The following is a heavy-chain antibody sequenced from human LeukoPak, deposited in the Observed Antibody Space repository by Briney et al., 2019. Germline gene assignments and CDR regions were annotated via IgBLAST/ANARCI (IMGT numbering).Heavy chain of an antibody. CDR2: IYTSGST. V-gene: IGHV4-4*07. J-gene: IGHJ4*02. CDR1: GGSISSYY. CDR3: AARTPPLYSSSPGVDY. D-gene: IGHD6-6*01. Sequence: SETLSLTCTVSGGSISSYYWSWIRQPAGKGLEWIGRIYTSGSTNYNPSLKSRVTTSVDTSKNQFSLKLSSVTAADTAVYYCAARTPPLYSSSPGVDYWGQGTLVTVSS.